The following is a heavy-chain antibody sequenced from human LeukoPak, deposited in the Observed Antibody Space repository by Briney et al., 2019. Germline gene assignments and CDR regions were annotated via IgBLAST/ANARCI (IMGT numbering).Heavy chain of an antibody. CDR1: GFTFSSYA. V-gene: IGHV3-30*04. Sequence: GGSLRLSCAASGFTFSSYAMHWVRQAPGKGLERGAVISYDGSNKYYADSVKGRFTISRDNSKNTLYLQMNSLRAEDTAVYYCAKSSPPPLRYWGQGTLVTVSS. CDR2: ISYDGSNK. J-gene: IGHJ4*02. CDR3: AKSSPPPLRY.